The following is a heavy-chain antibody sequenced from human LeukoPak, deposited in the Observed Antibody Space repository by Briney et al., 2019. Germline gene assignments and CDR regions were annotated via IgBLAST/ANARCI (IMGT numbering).Heavy chain of an antibody. CDR3: ARDRCGVSCRNWFDP. CDR2: ISSSSSYI. J-gene: IGHJ5*02. V-gene: IGHV3-21*01. CDR1: GFTFSSYS. D-gene: IGHD2-2*01. Sequence: PGGSLRLSCAASGFTFSSYSMNWVRQAPGKGLEWVSPISSSSSYIYYADSVKGRFTISRDNAKNSLYLQMNSLRAEDTAVYYCARDRCGVSCRNWFDPWGQGTLVTVSS.